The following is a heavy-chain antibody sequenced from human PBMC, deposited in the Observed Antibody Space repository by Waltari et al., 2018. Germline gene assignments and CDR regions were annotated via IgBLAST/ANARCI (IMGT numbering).Heavy chain of an antibody. CDR2: ISTEGSMT. D-gene: IGHD3-16*01. CDR1: GLTFSAYW. Sequence: EGQLVESGGGFVPPGESLRLSCVDSGLTFSAYWMQWYRRGPGKGLGWVSRISTEGSMTAYANSVKGRFTISRDNGQKTVYLEMRSLRPEDTAIYYCSRDPYGDWGQGTLVTVSS. CDR3: SRDPYGD. J-gene: IGHJ4*02. V-gene: IGHV3-74*01.